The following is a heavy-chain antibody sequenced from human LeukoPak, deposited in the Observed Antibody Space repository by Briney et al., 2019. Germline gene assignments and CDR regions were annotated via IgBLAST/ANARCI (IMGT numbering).Heavy chain of an antibody. CDR1: GGSISSYY. CDR2: IYYSGIT. CDR3: ANYDSSGYYTFAF. D-gene: IGHD3-22*01. J-gene: IGHJ4*02. Sequence: NPSETLSLTCTVSGGSISSYYWSWIRQPPGKGLEWIGYIYYSGITYYNPSLKSRVTISVATSKNQFSLKLTSVTAADTAVYYCANYDSSGYYTFAFWGQGTLVTVSS. V-gene: IGHV4-59*06.